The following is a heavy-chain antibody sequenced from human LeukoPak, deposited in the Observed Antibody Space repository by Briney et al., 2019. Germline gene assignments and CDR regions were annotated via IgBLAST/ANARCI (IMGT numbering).Heavy chain of an antibody. Sequence: SETLSLTCTVSGGSISSYYWSWIRQPPGKGLEWIGYIYYSGSTNYNPSLKSRVTISVDTSKNQFSLKLSSVTAADTAVYYCARAPWGDILTGFNYYYYYYMDVWGKGTTVTISS. CDR2: IYYSGST. J-gene: IGHJ6*03. D-gene: IGHD3-9*01. CDR3: ARAPWGDILTGFNYYYYYYMDV. V-gene: IGHV4-59*01. CDR1: GGSISSYY.